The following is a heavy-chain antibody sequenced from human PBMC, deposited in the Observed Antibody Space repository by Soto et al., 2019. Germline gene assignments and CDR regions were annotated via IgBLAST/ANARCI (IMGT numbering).Heavy chain of an antibody. D-gene: IGHD3-3*01. CDR1: GFTFSTYG. V-gene: IGHV3-33*01. Sequence: GGSLRLSCAASGFTFSTYGMHWVRQAPGKGLEWVAVIWFDGTKKYYADSVNDRFTISRDNSKNTLYLQMNSLRAEDTAVYYCASQIFWSGSTAHGMDVWGQGTAVTVSS. J-gene: IGHJ6*02. CDR2: IWFDGTKK. CDR3: ASQIFWSGSTAHGMDV.